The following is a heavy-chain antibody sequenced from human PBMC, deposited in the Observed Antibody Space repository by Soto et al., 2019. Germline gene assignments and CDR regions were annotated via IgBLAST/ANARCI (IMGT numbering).Heavy chain of an antibody. Sequence: EASVEVSCKASGGTFSSYAISWVRQAPGQGLEWMGGIIPIFGTANYAQKFQGRVTITADESTSTVYMELSSLRSEDTAVYYCARDRVYYDSSGYYAPTVFFDYWGQGTLVTVSS. V-gene: IGHV1-69*13. D-gene: IGHD3-22*01. CDR1: GGTFSSYA. J-gene: IGHJ4*02. CDR2: IIPIFGTA. CDR3: ARDRVYYDSSGYYAPTVFFDY.